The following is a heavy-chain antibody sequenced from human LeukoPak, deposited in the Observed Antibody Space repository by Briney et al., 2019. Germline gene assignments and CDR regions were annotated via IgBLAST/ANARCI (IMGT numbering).Heavy chain of an antibody. CDR1: GFSFSTYG. CDR2: IRYDGSNE. D-gene: IGHD5-24*01. V-gene: IGHV3-30*02. CDR3: AKRAGIGYNYGDFDY. Sequence: HPGGSLRLSCAVSGFSFSTYGMHWVRQAPGKGLEWVAFIRYDGSNEYYGDSVKGRFTISRDNSENMLYLQMNSLRAEDTAVYYCAKRAGIGYNYGDFDYWGQGTLVTVSS. J-gene: IGHJ4*02.